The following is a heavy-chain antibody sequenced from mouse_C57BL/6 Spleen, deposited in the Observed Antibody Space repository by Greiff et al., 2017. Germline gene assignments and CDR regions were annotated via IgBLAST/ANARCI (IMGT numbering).Heavy chain of an antibody. Sequence: VRLQQPGAELVKPGASVKVSCKASGYTFTSYWMHWVKQRPGQGLEWIGRIHPSDSETNYNQKFKGKATLTVDKSSSTAYMQLSSLTSEDAAVYYCAIGGSCFDYWGQGTTLTVSS. J-gene: IGHJ2*01. V-gene: IGHV1-74*01. CDR2: IHPSDSET. CDR1: GYTFTSYW. CDR3: AIGGSCFDY.